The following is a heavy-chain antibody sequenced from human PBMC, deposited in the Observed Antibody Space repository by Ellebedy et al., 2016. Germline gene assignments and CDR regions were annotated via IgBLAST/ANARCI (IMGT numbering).Heavy chain of an antibody. CDR2: INHSGST. J-gene: IGHJ5*02. Sequence: GSLRLSCAVYGGSFSGYYWSWIRQPPGKGLEWIGEINHSGSTNYNPSLKSRVTISVDTSKNQFSLKLSSVTAADTAVYYCARSSGSYFRSFDPWGQGTLVTVSS. V-gene: IGHV4-34*01. CDR3: ARSSGSYFRSFDP. CDR1: GGSFSGYY. D-gene: IGHD1-26*01.